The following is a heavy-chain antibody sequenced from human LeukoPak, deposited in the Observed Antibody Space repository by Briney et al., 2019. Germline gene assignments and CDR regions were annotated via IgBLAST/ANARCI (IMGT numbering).Heavy chain of an antibody. CDR1: GGSISSYY. V-gene: IGHV4-4*07. Sequence: SETLSLTCTVSGGSISSYYWNWIRQPAGKGLEWIGRIHTSGSTNYNPSLKSRVTMSVDTSKNQFSLKLSSVTAADTAVYYCARHGTPLRYGSGNYYKGAPFDYWGQGTLVTVSS. CDR3: ARHGTPLRYGSGNYYKGAPFDY. J-gene: IGHJ4*02. CDR2: IHTSGST. D-gene: IGHD3-10*01.